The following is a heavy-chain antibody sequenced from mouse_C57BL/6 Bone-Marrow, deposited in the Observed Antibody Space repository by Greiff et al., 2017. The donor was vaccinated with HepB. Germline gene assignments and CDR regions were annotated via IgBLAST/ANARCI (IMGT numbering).Heavy chain of an antibody. V-gene: IGHV7-1*01. Sequence: EVKLVESGGGLVQSGRSLRLSCAASGFTFSDFYMEWVRQAPGKGLEWIAASRNKANDYTSEYSASVKGRVIVSTDTSQSILYLQMNALRAEDTAIYYCARIEYGSNYNDMDYWGQGTSVTDAS. J-gene: IGHJ4*01. D-gene: IGHD1-1*01. CDR2: SRNKANDYTS. CDR3: ARIEYGSNYNDMDY. CDR1: GFTFSDFY.